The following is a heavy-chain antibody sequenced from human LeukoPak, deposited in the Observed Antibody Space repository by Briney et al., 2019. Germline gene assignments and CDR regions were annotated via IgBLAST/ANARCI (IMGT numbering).Heavy chain of an antibody. CDR3: AKLTMPWDFDY. Sequence: GGSLRLSCAASGFKFTSYGMHWVRQAPGKGLEWVAFIRYDGINEYYADSVKGRFTVSRDNSKNTLYLQMNSLRAEDTAVYYCAKLTMPWDFDYWGQGTLVTVSS. V-gene: IGHV3-30*02. CDR2: IRYDGINE. CDR1: GFKFTSYG. D-gene: IGHD2-2*01. J-gene: IGHJ4*02.